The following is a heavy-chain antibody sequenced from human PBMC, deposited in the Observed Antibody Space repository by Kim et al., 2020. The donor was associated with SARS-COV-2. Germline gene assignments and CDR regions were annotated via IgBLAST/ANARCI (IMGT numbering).Heavy chain of an antibody. J-gene: IGHJ4*02. D-gene: IGHD3-10*01. CDR1: GYTFSNYG. CDR2: INANNGDT. V-gene: IGHV1-18*01. CDR3: ARDVGGGDY. Sequence: ASVKVSCKASGYTFSNYGYNWVRLAPGQGLEWMGWINANNGDTNYPESSKLQGRVTLTTDTSTSTAYMELRRLRSDDTALYYCARDVGGGDYWGQGTLVTVSS.